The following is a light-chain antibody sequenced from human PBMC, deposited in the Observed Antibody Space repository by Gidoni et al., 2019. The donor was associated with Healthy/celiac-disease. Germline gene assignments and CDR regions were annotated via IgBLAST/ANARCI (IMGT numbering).Light chain of an antibody. CDR3: QKYGSSSELT. J-gene: IGKJ4*01. Sequence: IVLTQSPATLSFSTGDRATFPCRASQCVSSSYLAWYQQKPGQAPRLLIYGASSRATGIPNKFRGRGSGTEINLTISRLEAEEFGVYYCQKYGSSSELTFGGGTKVEIK. V-gene: IGKV3-20*01. CDR1: QCVSSSY. CDR2: GAS.